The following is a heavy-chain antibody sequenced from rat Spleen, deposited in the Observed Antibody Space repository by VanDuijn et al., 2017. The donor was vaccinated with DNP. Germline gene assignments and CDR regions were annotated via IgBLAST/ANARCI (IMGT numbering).Heavy chain of an antibody. Sequence: QVQLRESGPGLMQPSQTLSLACTVSGFSLTNHHVHWVRQPSGKGLEWMGVVWIGGTTHISSIFKSRVSISRDTSKSRVFLEVNSLQSEDTATYYCARDGQWDYLDYWGQGVMVTVAS. CDR2: VWIGGTT. J-gene: IGHJ2*01. CDR3: ARDGQWDYLDY. CDR1: GFSLTNHH. V-gene: IGHV2-43*01. D-gene: IGHD1-1*01.